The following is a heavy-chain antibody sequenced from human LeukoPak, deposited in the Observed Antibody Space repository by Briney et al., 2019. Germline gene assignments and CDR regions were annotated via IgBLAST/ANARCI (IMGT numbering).Heavy chain of an antibody. V-gene: IGHV4-61*02. CDR2: IYTSGST. J-gene: IGHJ4*02. CDR3: AGGDYYDSSGYYSDY. Sequence: PSETLSLTCTVSGGSISSGSYYWSWIRQPAGKGLEWIGRIYTSGSTNYNPSLKSRVTISVDTSKNQFYLELSSVTAADTAVYYCAGGDYYDSSGYYSDYWGQGTLVTVSS. D-gene: IGHD3-22*01. CDR1: GGSISSGSYY.